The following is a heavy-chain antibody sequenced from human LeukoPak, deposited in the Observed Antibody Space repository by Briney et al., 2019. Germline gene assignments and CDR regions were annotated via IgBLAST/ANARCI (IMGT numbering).Heavy chain of an antibody. V-gene: IGHV4-59*08. CDR2: IYYSGST. CDR1: GGSIGSYY. D-gene: IGHD6-19*01. CDR3: ASMAGSNPAYYFDY. Sequence: SETLSLTCTVSGGSIGSYYWSWIRQPPGKGLEWIGYIYYSGSTNYNPSLKSRVTISVDTSKNQFSLKLSSVTAADTAVYYCASMAGSNPAYYFDYWGQGTLVTVSS. J-gene: IGHJ4*02.